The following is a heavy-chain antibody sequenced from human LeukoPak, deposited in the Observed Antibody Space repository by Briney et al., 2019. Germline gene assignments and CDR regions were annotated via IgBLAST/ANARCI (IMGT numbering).Heavy chain of an antibody. D-gene: IGHD6-13*01. CDR3: ARHQLAAGPRDAFDI. CDR2: IYYSGNT. V-gene: IGHV4-39*01. Sequence: SETLSLTCTVSGGSISRSTYYWGWIRQPPGKGLEWIVTIYYSGNTHYNPSLKSRVTMSVDTSKNQFSLKLSSVTAADTAVFYCARHQLAAGPRDAFDIWGQGTMVTVSS. CDR1: GGSISRSTYY. J-gene: IGHJ3*02.